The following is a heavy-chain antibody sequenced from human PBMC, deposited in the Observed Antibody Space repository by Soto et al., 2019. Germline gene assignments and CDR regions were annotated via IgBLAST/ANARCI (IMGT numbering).Heavy chain of an antibody. CDR1: GDSMGTYC. V-gene: IGHV4-59*01. CDR2: ICHGGNT. Sequence: QVQLQESGPGLVRPSETLSLTCTVSGDSMGTYCWSWMRQPPGKGLEWIGHICHGGNTYYNPSLKSRVTISVDTSKNQVSLNLRSVTAADTALYYCARMESDAFDIWGQGTMVTVSS. J-gene: IGHJ3*02. D-gene: IGHD3-3*01. CDR3: ARMESDAFDI.